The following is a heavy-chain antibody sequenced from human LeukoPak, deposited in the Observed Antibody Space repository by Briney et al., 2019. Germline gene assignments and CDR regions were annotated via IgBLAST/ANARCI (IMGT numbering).Heavy chain of an antibody. J-gene: IGHJ3*02. CDR1: GFTFSSYE. CDR3: ASERDGYNWYAFDI. Sequence: GGSLRLSCAASGFTFSSYEMNWVRQAPGKGLEWVSYISSSGSTIYYADSVKGRFTISRDNAKNSLYLQMNSLRAEDTAVYYCASERDGYNWYAFDIWGQGIMVTVSS. V-gene: IGHV3-48*03. D-gene: IGHD5-24*01. CDR2: ISSSGSTI.